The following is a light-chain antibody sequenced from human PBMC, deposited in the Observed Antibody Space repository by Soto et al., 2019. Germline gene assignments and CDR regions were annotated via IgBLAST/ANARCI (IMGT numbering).Light chain of an antibody. CDR1: TSDVGGYNY. J-gene: IGLJ2*01. V-gene: IGLV2-14*01. CDR3: SSYTSSSTLL. CDR2: EVS. Sequence: QSALTQPASVSGSPGQSITISCTGTTSDVGGYNYVSWYQHHPGKAPKLMIYEVSNRPSGVSNRFSGSKSGNTASLTISGLQAEDEADYHCSSYTSSSTLLFGRGTKLTVL.